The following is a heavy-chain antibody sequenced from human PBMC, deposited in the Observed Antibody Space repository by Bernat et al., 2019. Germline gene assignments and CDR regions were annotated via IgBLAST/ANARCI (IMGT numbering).Heavy chain of an antibody. D-gene: IGHD3-16*01. CDR1: GFSLTTSGVG. CDR3: AHIGITFGGVQRVDAFDF. J-gene: IGHJ3*01. Sequence: QITLKESGPTLVKPTQTLTLTCTFSGFSLTTSGVGVGWIRQPPGEALDWLAVIYWDDDKRYSPSLRSRLTITKDISRNQVVLTMTNMDPLDTATYFCAHIGITFGGVQRVDAFDFWGQGTMVTVSS. V-gene: IGHV2-5*02. CDR2: IYWDDDK.